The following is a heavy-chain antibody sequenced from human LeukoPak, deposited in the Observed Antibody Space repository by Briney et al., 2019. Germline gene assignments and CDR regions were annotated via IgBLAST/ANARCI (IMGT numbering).Heavy chain of an antibody. D-gene: IGHD2-21*02. CDR2: INPNSGGT. J-gene: IGHJ4*02. Sequence: ASVKVSCKASGYTFTGYYMHWVRQAPGQGLEWMGWINPNSGGTNYAQKFQGRVTMTRDTSISTAYMELSRLRSDDTAVYYCARAEYCGGGCYYYFDYWGQGTQVTVSS. V-gene: IGHV1-2*02. CDR3: ARAEYCGGGCYYYFDY. CDR1: GYTFTGYY.